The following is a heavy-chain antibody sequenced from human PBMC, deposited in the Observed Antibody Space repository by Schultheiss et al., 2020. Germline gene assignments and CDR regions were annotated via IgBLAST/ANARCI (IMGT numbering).Heavy chain of an antibody. CDR3: ARGWDYYDSSGYYYYFDY. J-gene: IGHJ4*02. D-gene: IGHD3-22*01. CDR1: GYSISSGYY. Sequence: SETLSLTCTVSGYSISSGYYWGWIRQPPGKGLEWIGSIYYSGSTYYNPSLKSRVTISVDTSKNQFSLKLSSVTAADTAVYYCARGWDYYDSSGYYYYFDYWGQGTLVTVSS. CDR2: IYYSGST. V-gene: IGHV4-38-2*02.